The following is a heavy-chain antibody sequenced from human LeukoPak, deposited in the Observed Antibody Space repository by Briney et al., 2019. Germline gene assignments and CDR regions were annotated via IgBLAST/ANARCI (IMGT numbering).Heavy chain of an antibody. Sequence: SETLSLTCTVSGGSINSGGYYWSWIRQHPGKGLEWIGYIYYSGSTYYNPSLKSRVTISVDTSKNQFSLKLSSVTAADTAVYYCARGLQPYRGGNFDYWGQGTLVTVSS. J-gene: IGHJ4*02. D-gene: IGHD4-11*01. CDR3: ARGLQPYRGGNFDY. CDR2: IYYSGST. CDR1: GGSINSGGYY. V-gene: IGHV4-31*03.